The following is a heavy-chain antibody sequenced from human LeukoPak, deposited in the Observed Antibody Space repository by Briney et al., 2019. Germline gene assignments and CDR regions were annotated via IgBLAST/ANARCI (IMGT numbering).Heavy chain of an antibody. D-gene: IGHD2-2*01. V-gene: IGHV3-48*03. J-gene: IGHJ3*02. CDR2: ISPSGTTM. CDR3: ARGGYCTTALCYAMNAFNI. Sequence: GGSLRLSCAASGFNFHSHEMNWVRQAPGKGLEFISYISPSGTTMYYADSVEGRFTISRDNAKNSLYLQMNSLRAEDTAVYYCARGGYCTTALCYAMNAFNIWGQGTMSTVS. CDR1: GFNFHSHE.